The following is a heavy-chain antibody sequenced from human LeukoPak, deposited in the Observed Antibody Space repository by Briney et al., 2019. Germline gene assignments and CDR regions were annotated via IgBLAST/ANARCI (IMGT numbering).Heavy chain of an antibody. V-gene: IGHV4-34*01. Sequence: SETLSLTCAVYGGSFSGYYWSWIRQPPGKGLEWIGEINHSGSTNYNPSLKSRVTISVDTSKNQFSLKLSSVTAADTAVYYCARYPFHIRSAGHYYMDVWGKGTTVTVSS. CDR2: INHSGST. J-gene: IGHJ6*03. CDR3: ARYPFHIRSAGHYYMDV. D-gene: IGHD3-3*01. CDR1: GGSFSGYY.